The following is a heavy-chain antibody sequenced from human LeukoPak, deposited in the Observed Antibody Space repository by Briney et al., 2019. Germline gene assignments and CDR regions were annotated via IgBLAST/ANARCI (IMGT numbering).Heavy chain of an antibody. J-gene: IGHJ4*02. V-gene: IGHV1-46*01. Sequence: GASVNVSCKASGYTFTSYYMHWVRQGPAQGLERMGIINPSGGSTSYAQKFQGRVTMTRDTSTSTVYMELSSLRSEDTAVYYCARRGSGYDYGYYFDYWGQGTLVTVSS. CDR2: INPSGGST. CDR1: GYTFTSYY. CDR3: ARRGSGYDYGYYFDY. D-gene: IGHD5-12*01.